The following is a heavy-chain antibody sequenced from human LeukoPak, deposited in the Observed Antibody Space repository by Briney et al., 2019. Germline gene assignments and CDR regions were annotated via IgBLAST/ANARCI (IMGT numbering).Heavy chain of an antibody. Sequence: PSETLSLTCSVSGGSISSHHWIWIRQPPGKGLEWIGYIHYSGRTKYKPSLKSRVTISVDTSKNQLSLKLSSVTAADTAVYYCARDPVDYYDSSGFTHDAFDIWGQGTMVTISS. CDR2: IHYSGRT. J-gene: IGHJ3*02. CDR3: ARDPVDYYDSSGFTHDAFDI. V-gene: IGHV4-59*11. CDR1: GGSISSHH. D-gene: IGHD3-22*01.